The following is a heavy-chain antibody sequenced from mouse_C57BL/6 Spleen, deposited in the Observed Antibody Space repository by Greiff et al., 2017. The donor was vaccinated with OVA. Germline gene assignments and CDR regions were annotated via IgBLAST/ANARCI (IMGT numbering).Heavy chain of an antibody. CDR2: ISDGGSYT. CDR3: ARAYSDAMDY. V-gene: IGHV5-4*01. D-gene: IGHD2-12*01. J-gene: IGHJ4*01. Sequence: EVLLVESGGGLVKPGGSLKLSCAASGFTFSSYAMSWVRQTPEKRLEWVATISDGGSYTYYPDNVKGRFTISRDNAKNNLYLQMSHLKSEDTAMYDCARAYSDAMDYWGKGISVTVAT. CDR1: GFTFSSYA.